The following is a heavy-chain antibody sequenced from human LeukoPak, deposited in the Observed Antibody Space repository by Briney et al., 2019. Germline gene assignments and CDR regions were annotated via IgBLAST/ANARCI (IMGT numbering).Heavy chain of an antibody. Sequence: PSETLSLTCTVSGDSIRNYYWSWIRQPPGKGLEWLGYIYHTGSTHSNPSLESRVTISVDTSKNQFSLRLSSVTAADTAVYYCARHDFWSGYYPKINFDYWGQGTLVTV. CDR3: ARHDFWSGYYPKINFDY. CDR2: IYHTGST. D-gene: IGHD3-3*01. J-gene: IGHJ4*02. CDR1: GDSIRNYY. V-gene: IGHV4-59*08.